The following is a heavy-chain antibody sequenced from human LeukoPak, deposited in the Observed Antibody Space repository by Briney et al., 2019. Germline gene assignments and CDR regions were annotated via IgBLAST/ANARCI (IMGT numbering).Heavy chain of an antibody. V-gene: IGHV3-33*01. CDR3: ARRLYCSGDTCYTGPDAFDL. J-gene: IGHJ3*01. CDR1: GFAFTAYD. D-gene: IGHD2-2*02. CDR2: IWYDGSNK. Sequence: GGSLRLSCAASGFAFTAYDMHWVRQAPGKGLEGVAAIWYDGSNKYYADSVKGRFTISRDNSKNTLYLQMNSLRAEDTAVYHCARRLYCSGDTCYTGPDAFDLWGQGTMVTVSS.